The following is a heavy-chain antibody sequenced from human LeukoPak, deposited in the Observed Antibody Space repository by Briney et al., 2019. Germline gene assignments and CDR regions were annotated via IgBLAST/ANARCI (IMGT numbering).Heavy chain of an antibody. CDR3: ARVRGMDIVATIFDY. D-gene: IGHD5-12*01. Sequence: SETLSLTCAVSGGSISSSNWWSWVRQPPGKRLEWIGEIYHSGSTNYNPSLKSRVTISVDKSKNQFSLKLSSVTAADTAVYYCARVRGMDIVATIFDYWGQGTLVTVSS. CDR1: GGSISSSNW. CDR2: IYHSGST. J-gene: IGHJ4*02. V-gene: IGHV4-4*02.